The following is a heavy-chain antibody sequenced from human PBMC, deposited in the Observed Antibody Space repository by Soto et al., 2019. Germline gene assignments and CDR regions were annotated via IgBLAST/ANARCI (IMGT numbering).Heavy chain of an antibody. CDR2: IYYSGST. J-gene: IGHJ4*02. V-gene: IGHV4-59*08. CDR3: ARHLDYGDSNIDY. Sequence: SETLSLTCTVSGGSISSYYWSWIRQPPGKGLEWIGYIYYSGSTNYNPSLKSRVTISVDTSKNQFSLKLSSVTAADTAVYYRARHLDYGDSNIDYWGQGTLVTVSS. CDR1: GGSISSYY. D-gene: IGHD4-17*01.